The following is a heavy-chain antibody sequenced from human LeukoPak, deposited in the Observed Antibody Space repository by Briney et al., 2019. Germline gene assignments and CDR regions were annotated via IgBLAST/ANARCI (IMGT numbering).Heavy chain of an antibody. CDR2: IFPIFGTA. CDR1: GGTFSSYA. V-gene: IGHV1-69*13. J-gene: IGHJ5*02. Sequence: ASVKVSRKASGGTFSSYAISWVRQAPGQGLEWMGGIFPIFGTANYAQKFQGRVTITADESTSAAYMELSSLRSEDTAVYYCASQEETHAWGQGTLVTVSS. CDR3: ASQEETHA.